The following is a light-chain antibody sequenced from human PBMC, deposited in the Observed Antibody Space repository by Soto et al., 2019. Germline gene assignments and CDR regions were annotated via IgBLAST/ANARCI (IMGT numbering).Light chain of an antibody. CDR1: QDVGKW. V-gene: IGKV1-12*01. CDR3: QQANSFPIT. J-gene: IGKJ5*01. Sequence: DIQMTQSPPSVFGSVGDRVTITCRASQDVGKWLAWYQQKPGKAPTLLIHGASSLQSGVPPRYSGSGYGTDFTLTISSLQPEDFATYYCQQANSFPITFGHGTRL. CDR2: GAS.